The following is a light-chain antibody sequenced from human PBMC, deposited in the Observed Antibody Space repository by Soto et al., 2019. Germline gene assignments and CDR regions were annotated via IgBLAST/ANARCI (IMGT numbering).Light chain of an antibody. CDR2: RDT. J-gene: IGLJ3*02. CDR1: NIGGKH. Sequence: SYELAQPLSVSVALGQTARIPCGGSNIGGKHVHWYQQKLGQAPVPVIYRDTNRPSGIPERFSGSNSGNTATLIISGAQAGDEADYYCQVWDSSTWVFGGGTKLTVL. V-gene: IGLV3-9*01. CDR3: QVWDSSTWV.